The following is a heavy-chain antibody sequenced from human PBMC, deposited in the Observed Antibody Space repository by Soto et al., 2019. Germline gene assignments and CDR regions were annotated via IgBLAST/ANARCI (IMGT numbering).Heavy chain of an antibody. CDR1: GFSLSNARMG. Sequence: QVTLKESGPVLVKPTETLTLTCTVSGFSLSNARMGVSWIRQPPGKALEWLAHIFSNDEKSYITSLKSRLTISKDTSKSQVVLTMNNMDPVDTATYYCARSSVSGYNAFDIWGQGTMVTVAS. V-gene: IGHV2-26*01. D-gene: IGHD3-22*01. J-gene: IGHJ3*02. CDR2: IFSNDEK. CDR3: ARSSVSGYNAFDI.